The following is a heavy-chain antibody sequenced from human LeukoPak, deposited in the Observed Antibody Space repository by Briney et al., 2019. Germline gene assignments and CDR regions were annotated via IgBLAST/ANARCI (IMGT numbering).Heavy chain of an antibody. Sequence: GGSLRLSCAASGFTFSSYWMHWVRQAPGKGLVWVSRINSDGSSTSYADSVKGRFTISRDNAKNTLYLQMNSLRAEDTAVYYCAREMIAARPYYYYYMDVWGKGTTVTVSS. J-gene: IGHJ6*03. V-gene: IGHV3-74*01. CDR1: GFTFSSYW. CDR3: AREMIAARPYYYYYMDV. D-gene: IGHD6-6*01. CDR2: INSDGSST.